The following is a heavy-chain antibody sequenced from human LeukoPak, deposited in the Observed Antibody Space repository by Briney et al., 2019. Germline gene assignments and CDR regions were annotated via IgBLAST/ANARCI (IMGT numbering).Heavy chain of an antibody. V-gene: IGHV4-59*08. Sequence: SETLSLTCTVSGGSISSYYWSWIRQPPGKGLEWIGCIYSTGTTNYNPSLKSRVTISVDTSKNQFSLKLSSVTAADTAVYYCARQGTAYSFDFWGQGTLVSVSS. CDR2: IYSTGTT. D-gene: IGHD5-12*01. CDR3: ARQGTAYSFDF. J-gene: IGHJ4*02. CDR1: GGSISSYY.